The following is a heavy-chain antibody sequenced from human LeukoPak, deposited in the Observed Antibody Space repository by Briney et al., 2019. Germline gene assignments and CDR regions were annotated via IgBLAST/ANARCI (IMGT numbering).Heavy chain of an antibody. CDR1: GXSFGSFE. CDR2: ISSSGSTI. Sequence: GGSLRLSWAASGXSFGSFEMNWVRQAPGKGLEWVSYISSSGSTIDYADSVKGRFTISRDNAKNSLYLQMNSLRAEDTAVYYCAREEGLDYWGQGTLVTVSS. J-gene: IGHJ4*02. D-gene: IGHD5-12*01. V-gene: IGHV3-48*03. CDR3: AREEGLDY.